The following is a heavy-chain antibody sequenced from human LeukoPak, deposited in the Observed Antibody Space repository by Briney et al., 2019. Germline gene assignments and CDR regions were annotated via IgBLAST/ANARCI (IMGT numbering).Heavy chain of an antibody. J-gene: IGHJ5*02. Sequence: PGGSLRLSCAASGFTFSSYWMSWVRQAPGKGLEWVANIKQDGSEKYYVDSVKGRFTISRDNAKNSLYLQMNSLRTEDTAVNYCASVVVAATTLDPWGQGTLVTVSS. CDR2: IKQDGSEK. V-gene: IGHV3-7*01. CDR1: GFTFSSYW. CDR3: ASVVVAATTLDP. D-gene: IGHD2-15*01.